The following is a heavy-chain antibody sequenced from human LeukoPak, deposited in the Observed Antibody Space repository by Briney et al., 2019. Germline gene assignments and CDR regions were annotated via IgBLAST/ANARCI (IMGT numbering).Heavy chain of an antibody. J-gene: IGHJ4*02. CDR2: ISAYNGNT. CDR3: ARDRHHVINYDILTGYPKPFDY. CDR1: GYTFTSYG. Sequence: GASVKVSCKASGYTFTSYGISWVRQAPGQGLEWMGWISAYNGNTNYAQKLQGRVTMTTDTSTSTAYMELRSLRSDDTAVYYCARDRHHVINYDILTGYPKPFDYWGQGTLVTVSS. D-gene: IGHD3-9*01. V-gene: IGHV1-18*01.